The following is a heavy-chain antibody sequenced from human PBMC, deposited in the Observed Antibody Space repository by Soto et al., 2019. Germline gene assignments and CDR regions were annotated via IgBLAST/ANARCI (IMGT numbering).Heavy chain of an antibody. V-gene: IGHV3-64*04. J-gene: IGHJ4*02. CDR1: GFTLNRYA. Sequence: RGSPRLSWSASGFTLNRYAMVWIPPAQGKGLEYVSTINSIGDNTYYAASVQGRFTISRDNSKNTLFLQMNSLRAEDTAVYYGAKLPLVLALGFDFWGQGNLVTVSS. CDR3: AKLPLVLALGFDF. CDR2: INSIGDNT.